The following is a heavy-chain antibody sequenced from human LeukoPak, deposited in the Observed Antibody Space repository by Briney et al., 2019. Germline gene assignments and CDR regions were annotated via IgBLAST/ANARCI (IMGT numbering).Heavy chain of an antibody. Sequence: SETLSLTCAVSGGSFFGYHWNWIRQVPGKGLEWIGEINHRGITNYNPSLKSRVTISVDTSKNQFSLRLRSMTAADTAVYYCARDPTTVITTPYYFDDWGQGTLVTVSS. CDR2: INHRGIT. CDR3: ARDPTTVITTPYYFDD. D-gene: IGHD4-23*01. CDR1: GGSFFGYH. J-gene: IGHJ4*02. V-gene: IGHV4-34*01.